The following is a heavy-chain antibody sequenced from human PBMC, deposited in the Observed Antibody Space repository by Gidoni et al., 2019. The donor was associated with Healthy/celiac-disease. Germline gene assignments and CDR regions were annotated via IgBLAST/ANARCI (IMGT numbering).Heavy chain of an antibody. Sequence: EVQLVESGGGLVKPGGSLSLSCAASGFTFSNAWMNWVRQAPGKGLEWVGRIKSKTDGGTTDYAAPVKGRFTISRDDSKNTLYLQMNSLKTEDTAVYYCTTEAYYYDSSGYYGGYAFDIWGQGTMVTVSS. CDR2: IKSKTDGGTT. D-gene: IGHD3-22*01. V-gene: IGHV3-15*07. J-gene: IGHJ3*02. CDR1: GFTFSNAW. CDR3: TTEAYYYDSSGYYGGYAFDI.